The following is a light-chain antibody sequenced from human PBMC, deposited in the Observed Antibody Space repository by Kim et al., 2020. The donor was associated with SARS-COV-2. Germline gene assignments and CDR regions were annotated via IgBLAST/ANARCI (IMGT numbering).Light chain of an antibody. V-gene: IGLV2-23*01. CDR2: EGS. Sequence: QSALTQPASVSGSPGQSITISCTGTSSDVGSYNLVSWYQQHPGKAPKLTIYEGSKRPSGVSNRFSGSKSGNTASLTISGLQAEDEADYYCCSYAGSSTLEFGGGTQLTVL. J-gene: IGLJ3*02. CDR1: SSDVGSYNL. CDR3: CSYAGSSTLE.